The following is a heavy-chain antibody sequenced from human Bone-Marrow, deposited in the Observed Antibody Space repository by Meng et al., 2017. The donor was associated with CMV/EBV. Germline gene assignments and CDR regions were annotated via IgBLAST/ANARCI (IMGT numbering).Heavy chain of an antibody. V-gene: IGHV4-34*01. D-gene: IGHD4-17*01. CDR2: INHSGST. CDR1: GGSFSGYY. J-gene: IGHJ5*02. Sequence: SETLSLTCAVYGGSFSGYYWSWIRQPPGKGLEWIGEINHSGSTNYNPSLKSRVTISVDTSKNQFSLKLSSVTAADTAVYYCARRSRALRHLDPWGQGTLVTVSS. CDR3: ARRSRALRHLDP.